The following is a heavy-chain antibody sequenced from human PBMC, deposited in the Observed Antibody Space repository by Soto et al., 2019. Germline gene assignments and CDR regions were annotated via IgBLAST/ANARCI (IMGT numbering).Heavy chain of an antibody. CDR2: IKQDGSEK. J-gene: IGHJ6*02. CDR3: ARASPLLLWFGELHPGGYYGMDV. V-gene: IGHV3-7*05. Sequence: PGGSLRLSCAASGFTFSSYWMSWVRQAPGKGLEWVANIKQDGSEKYYVDSVKGRFTISRDNAKNSLYLQMNSLRAEDTAVYYCARASPLLLWFGELHPGGYYGMDVWGQGTTVTVSS. D-gene: IGHD3-10*01. CDR1: GFTFSSYW.